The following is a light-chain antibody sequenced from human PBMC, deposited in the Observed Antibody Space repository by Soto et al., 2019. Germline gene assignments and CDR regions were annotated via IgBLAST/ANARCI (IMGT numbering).Light chain of an antibody. Sequence: QSALTQPASVSGSPGQSITISCTGTSSDVGGYNYVSWYQQHPGKAPKLMIYDVSNRPSGVSNRFSGSKSGNTASLTISGLQAEDEADYYCSSYPSSSTLHVVFGGGTKLTVL. V-gene: IGLV2-14*01. CDR3: SSYPSSSTLHVV. J-gene: IGLJ2*01. CDR2: DVS. CDR1: SSDVGGYNY.